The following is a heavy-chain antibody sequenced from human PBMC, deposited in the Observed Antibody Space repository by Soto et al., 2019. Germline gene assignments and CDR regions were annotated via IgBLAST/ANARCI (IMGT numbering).Heavy chain of an antibody. CDR1: GFTVSSNY. V-gene: IGHV3-66*01. CDR3: ARDRPDYGDPDAFDI. J-gene: IGHJ3*02. Sequence: EVQLVESGGGLVQPGGSLRLSCAASGFTVSSNYMSWVRQAPGKGLEWVSVIYSGGSTYYADSVKGGFTISRDNSKNTLYLQMNSLRAEDTAVYYCARDRPDYGDPDAFDIWGQGTMVTVSS. CDR2: IYSGGST. D-gene: IGHD4-17*01.